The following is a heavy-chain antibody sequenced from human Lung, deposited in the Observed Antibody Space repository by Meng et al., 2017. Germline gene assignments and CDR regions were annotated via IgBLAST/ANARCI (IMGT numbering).Heavy chain of an antibody. V-gene: IGHV4-39*01. Sequence: LQLQESGPGVVRPSETLSLICTVSGDSISSSNYYWGWIRQPPGKGLEWMGSMYYSGNIYYNPSLKSRVTISVDTSKNQFSLKVSSVTAADTAVFYCARHKGHSYGYLYFDYWGQGTLVTVSS. CDR1: GDSISSSNYY. CDR2: MYYSGNI. CDR3: ARHKGHSYGYLYFDY. J-gene: IGHJ4*02. D-gene: IGHD5-18*01.